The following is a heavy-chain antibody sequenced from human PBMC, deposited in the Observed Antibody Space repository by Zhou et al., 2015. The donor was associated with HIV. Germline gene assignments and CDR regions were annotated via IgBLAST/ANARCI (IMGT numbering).Heavy chain of an antibody. D-gene: IGHD6-13*01. CDR1: GDTFTNYG. J-gene: IGHJ4*02. Sequence: QVQLVQSGAEVKKPGASVKVSCKASGDTFTNYGISWVRQAPGQGLEWMGWISGYNGNTNYAQNLQGRVTMTTDTSTSTAYMELRTLRSDDTAMYFCARGSEQQLGRYYFDYWGQGTLVTVSS. V-gene: IGHV1-18*01. CDR2: ISGYNGNT. CDR3: ARGSEQQLGRYYFDY.